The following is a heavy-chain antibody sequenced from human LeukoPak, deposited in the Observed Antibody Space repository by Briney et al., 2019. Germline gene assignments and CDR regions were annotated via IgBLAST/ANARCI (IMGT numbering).Heavy chain of an antibody. CDR2: IYYRGST. CDR3: ARTRFGNYDSNPLRWFDP. D-gene: IGHD3-22*01. V-gene: IGHV4-59*12. J-gene: IGHJ5*02. Sequence: SETLSLTCTVSGGSINNYYWSWIRQPPGKGLEWIGYIYYRGSTNYNPSLKSRVTISVDTSKNQFSLKLSSVTAADTAVYYCARTRFGNYDSNPLRWFDPWGQGTLVTVSS. CDR1: GGSINNYY.